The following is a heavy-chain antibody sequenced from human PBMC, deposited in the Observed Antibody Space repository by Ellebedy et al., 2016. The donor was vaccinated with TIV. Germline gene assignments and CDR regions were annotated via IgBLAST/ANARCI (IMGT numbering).Heavy chain of an antibody. Sequence: GESLKISCAASGFSFSSYWMSWVRQAPGKGLEWVANVNQDGRQKYYVDSVKGRFTMSRDNAKNSLSLQMNSLTVEDTAVYYCATDGSYGDYLSPTHAFVFWGQGTMVTVSS. CDR3: ATDGSYGDYLSPTHAFVF. V-gene: IGHV3-7*01. CDR1: GFSFSSYW. J-gene: IGHJ3*01. D-gene: IGHD4-17*01. CDR2: VNQDGRQK.